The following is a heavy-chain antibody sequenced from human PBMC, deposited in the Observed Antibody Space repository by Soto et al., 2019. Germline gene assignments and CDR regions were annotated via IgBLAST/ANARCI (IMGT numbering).Heavy chain of an antibody. J-gene: IGHJ5*02. CDR1: GCSISSGGYS. V-gene: IGHV4-30-2*01. D-gene: IGHD2-15*01. CDR2: IYHSGST. CDR3: ARVGYCSGGSCYPGFKWFDP. Sequence: SETLSLTCAVSGCSISSGGYSWSWIRQPPGKGLEWIGYIYHSGSTYYNPSLKSRVTISVDRSKNQFSLKLSSVTAADTAVYYCARVGYCSGGSCYPGFKWFDPWGQGTLVTVSS.